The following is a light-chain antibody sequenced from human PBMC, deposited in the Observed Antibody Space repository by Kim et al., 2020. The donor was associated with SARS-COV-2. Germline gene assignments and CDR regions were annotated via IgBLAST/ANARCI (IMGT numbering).Light chain of an antibody. J-gene: IGLJ2*01. CDR1: SSNIGSNY. Sequence: ELTQSPSASGTPGQSVTSACSGSSSNIGSNYVYWYQQLPGTAPKLLIYRNNQRPSGVPDRFSGSKSGTSASLAISGLRSEDEADYYCAAWDDSLSGPVFGGGTQLTVL. CDR3: AAWDDSLSGPV. CDR2: RNN. V-gene: IGLV1-47*01.